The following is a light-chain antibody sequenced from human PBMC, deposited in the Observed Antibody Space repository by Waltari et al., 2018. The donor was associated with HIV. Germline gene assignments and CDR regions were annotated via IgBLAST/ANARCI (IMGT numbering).Light chain of an antibody. CDR3: QQYHRVPLN. V-gene: IGKV1-33*01. J-gene: IGKJ4*01. CDR2: DAS. Sequence: DIKMTQYQSSLSAYVGDRDTITCQASQDIRKYLNWYQQKPGKAPKLLIFDASHLKIGVPSRFSGSGSDTHFTLTISSLQPEDFATYFCQQYHRVPLNFGGGTKVEIK. CDR1: QDIRKY.